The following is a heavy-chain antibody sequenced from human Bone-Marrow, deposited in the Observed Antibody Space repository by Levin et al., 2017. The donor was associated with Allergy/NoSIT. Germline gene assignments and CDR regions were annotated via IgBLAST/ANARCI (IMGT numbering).Heavy chain of an antibody. J-gene: IGHJ3*02. CDR1: GFTFASYP. V-gene: IGHV3-30*04. Sequence: GGSLRLSCAASGFTFASYPLHWVRQAPGKGLEWMAFISVDGTTKFYADSVKGRVTISRANSKNTVYLQMNRLTSEDTAVYSCVRRPSFDFFTGYPGSAFEIWGQGTTVIVSS. D-gene: IGHD3/OR15-3a*01. CDR3: VRRPSFDFFTGYPGSAFEI. CDR2: ISVDGTTK.